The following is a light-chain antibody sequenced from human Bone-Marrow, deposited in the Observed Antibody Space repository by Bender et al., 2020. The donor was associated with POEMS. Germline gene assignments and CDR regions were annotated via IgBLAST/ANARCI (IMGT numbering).Light chain of an antibody. J-gene: IGLJ3*02. CDR3: CSYGGTYTWAV. Sequence: SLALTQPPSVSVAPGQTARITCGGDNVTSHSVHWYQQKPGLAPVLVVSDDSDRHSGIPERFSGSKSGNTASLTISGLQTEDEADYYCCSYGGTYTWAVFGGGTKLTVL. CDR1: NVTSHS. V-gene: IGLV3-21*02. CDR2: DDS.